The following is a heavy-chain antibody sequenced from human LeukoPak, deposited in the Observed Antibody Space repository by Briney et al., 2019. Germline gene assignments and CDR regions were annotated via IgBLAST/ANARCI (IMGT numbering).Heavy chain of an antibody. V-gene: IGHV3-11*01. J-gene: IGHJ3*02. CDR1: GFTFSDYY. D-gene: IGHD3-3*01. CDR3: ARHYDFWSGSPDDAFDI. CDR2: ISSSGSTI. Sequence: GGSLRLSCAASGFTFSDYYMSWIRQAPGKGLEWVSYISSSGSTIYYADSVKGRFTISRDNAKNSLCLQMNSLRAEDTAVYYCARHYDFWSGSPDDAFDIWGQGTMVTVSS.